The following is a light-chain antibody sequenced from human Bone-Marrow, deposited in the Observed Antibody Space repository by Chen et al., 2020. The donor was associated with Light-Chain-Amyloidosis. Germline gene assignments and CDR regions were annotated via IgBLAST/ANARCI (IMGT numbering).Light chain of an antibody. V-gene: IGLV3-27*01. CDR2: YDN. CDR1: ILTKKY. J-gene: IGLJ1*01. CDR3: YSATDNNLGV. Sequence: SSELTQPSSVSVSPGQTARITCSGDILTKKYSRWFQQKPGQAPRLIIFYDNERPSGIPERFSASTSGTTVTLTISGAQVEDEADYYCYSATDNNLGVFGTGTKVTVL.